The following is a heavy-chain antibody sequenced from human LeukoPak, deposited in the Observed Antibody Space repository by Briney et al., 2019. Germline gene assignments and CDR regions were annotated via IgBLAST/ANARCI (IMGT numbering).Heavy chain of an antibody. D-gene: IGHD5-18*01. CDR3: AGSRIQLWGLDY. J-gene: IGHJ4*02. CDR1: GGSISSYY. CDR2: IYYSGST. Sequence: PSETVSLTCTVPGGSISSYYWSWIRQPPGKGLEWIGYIYYSGSTNYNPSLKSRVTISVDTSKNQFSLKLSSVTAADTAVYYCAGSRIQLWGLDYWGQGTLVTVSS. V-gene: IGHV4-59*12.